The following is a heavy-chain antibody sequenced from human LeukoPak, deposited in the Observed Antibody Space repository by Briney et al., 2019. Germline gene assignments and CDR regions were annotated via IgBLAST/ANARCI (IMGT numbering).Heavy chain of an antibody. Sequence: SETLSLTCIVSGGSISSISSNNYHWGWIRQPPGKGLEWIGSIYYSGSTYYNPSLKSRVTISVDTSKNLFSLKLSSVTAADTALYYCAREMGVVTAHGIDVWGQGTTVTVSS. J-gene: IGHJ6*02. CDR3: AREMGVVTAHGIDV. V-gene: IGHV4-39*02. CDR2: IYYSGST. CDR1: GGSISSISSNNYH. D-gene: IGHD4-23*01.